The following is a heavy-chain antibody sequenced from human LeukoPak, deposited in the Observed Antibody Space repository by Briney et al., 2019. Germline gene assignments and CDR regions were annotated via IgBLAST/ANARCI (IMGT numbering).Heavy chain of an antibody. CDR2: INPNSGGT. CDR1: GYTFTDYY. D-gene: IGHD3-22*01. J-gene: IGHJ4*02. Sequence: ASVKVSCKASGYTFTDYYMHWVRQAPGQGLEWMGRINPNSGGTNYAQKFQSRVTMTRDTSISTVYMELSRLRSDDTAVYYCARVGYYESSGYYEYWGQGTLVTVSS. V-gene: IGHV1-2*06. CDR3: ARVGYYESSGYYEY.